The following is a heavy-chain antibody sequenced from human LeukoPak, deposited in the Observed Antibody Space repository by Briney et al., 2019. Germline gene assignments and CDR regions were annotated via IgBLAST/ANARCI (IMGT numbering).Heavy chain of an antibody. CDR1: GFTFNTYW. Sequence: QPGGSLVLSCAASGFTFNTYWMSWVRPAPGKGLEWLANIKEDGTRDYYVESVKGRFTISKDNAKTSLYLQVNSLRAEDTAVYYCARDTKAGYFDLWGQGTLVTVSS. V-gene: IGHV3-7*01. CDR3: ARDTKAGYFDL. J-gene: IGHJ4*02. CDR2: IKEDGTRD.